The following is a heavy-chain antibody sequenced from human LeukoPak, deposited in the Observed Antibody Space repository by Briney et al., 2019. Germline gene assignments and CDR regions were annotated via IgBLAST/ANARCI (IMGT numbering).Heavy chain of an antibody. CDR3: ATNLGSYGWFDP. V-gene: IGHV1-24*01. CDR2: FDPEDGET. Sequence: GASVKVSCKVSGCTLTELSMHWVRQAPGKGLEWMGGFDPEDGETIYARKFQGRVTMTEDTSTDTAYMELSSLRSEDTAVYYCATNLGSYGWFDPWGQGTLVTVSS. J-gene: IGHJ5*02. CDR1: GCTLTELS. D-gene: IGHD1-26*01.